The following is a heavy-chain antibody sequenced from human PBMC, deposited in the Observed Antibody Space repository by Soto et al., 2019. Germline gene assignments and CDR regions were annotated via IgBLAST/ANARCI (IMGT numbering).Heavy chain of an antibody. CDR2: IYYSGST. Sequence: QLQLQESGPGLVKPSETLSLTCTVSGGSISSSSYYWGWIRQPPGKGLEWIGSIYYSGSTYYNPSLKSRVTRPVDTSKNQFSLKLSSVTAADTAVYYCARRPKFYDFWSGYGDYWGQGTLVTVSS. CDR1: GGSISSSSYY. CDR3: ARRPKFYDFWSGYGDY. V-gene: IGHV4-39*01. J-gene: IGHJ4*02. D-gene: IGHD3-3*01.